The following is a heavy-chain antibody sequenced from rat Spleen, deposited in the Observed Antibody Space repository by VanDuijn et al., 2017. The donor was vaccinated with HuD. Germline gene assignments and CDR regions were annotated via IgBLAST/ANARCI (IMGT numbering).Heavy chain of an antibody. J-gene: IGHJ2*01. CDR2: ISTGGGNT. CDR1: GFTFSNYY. Sequence: EVQLMESGGGLVQPGRSMKLSCAASGFTFSNYYMAWVRQAPTKGLEWVASISTGGGNTYYPDSVKGRFTISRDNAKNTLYLQINSLRSEDTATYYCTRERNWAFDHWGQGVMVTVSS. CDR3: TRERNWAFDH. V-gene: IGHV5-25*01. D-gene: IGHD5-1*01.